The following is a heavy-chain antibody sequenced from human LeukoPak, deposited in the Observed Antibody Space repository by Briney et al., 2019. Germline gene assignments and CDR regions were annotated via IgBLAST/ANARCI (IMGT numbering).Heavy chain of an antibody. Sequence: ASVKVSCKVSGYTLTELSMHWVRQAPGKGLEWMGGFDPEDGETIYAQKFQGRVTITRDTSASTTYMELSSLRSEDTAVYYCARDFTIFRLTYYFGYWGQGTLVTVSS. CDR1: GYTLTELS. CDR3: ARDFTIFRLTYYFGY. CDR2: FDPEDGET. V-gene: IGHV1-24*01. D-gene: IGHD3-9*01. J-gene: IGHJ4*02.